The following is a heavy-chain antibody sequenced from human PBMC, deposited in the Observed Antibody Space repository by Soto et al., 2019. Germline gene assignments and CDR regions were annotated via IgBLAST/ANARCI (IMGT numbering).Heavy chain of an antibody. Sequence: QVQLQESGPGLVKPSETLSLTCTVSGGSISSYYWSWIRLPPGKGLEYIGYIYYSDSTNYNPSLASRVSISLYTSKNTFSLKLSSVTAADTAVYYCTRGLWEREGYGRDVWGQGTTVTVSS. CDR1: GGSISSYY. CDR2: IYYSDST. D-gene: IGHD3-16*01. V-gene: IGHV4-59*08. J-gene: IGHJ6*02. CDR3: TRGLWEREGYGRDV.